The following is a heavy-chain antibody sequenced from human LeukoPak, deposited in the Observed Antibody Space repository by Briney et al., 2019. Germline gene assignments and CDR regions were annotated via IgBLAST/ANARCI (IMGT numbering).Heavy chain of an antibody. CDR2: IGRTGDNT. V-gene: IGHV3-23*01. D-gene: IGHD2-21*01. CDR1: GFTFTNFA. Sequence: PGGSLRLSCAASGFTFTNFAMHWVRQAPGKGLEWVSTIGRTGDNTYYAESLKGRFTISRDNSKNTLYLQIKSLRADDTAVYYCAKDTYCASDCFPQDAFDIWGQGTMVTVSS. J-gene: IGHJ3*02. CDR3: AKDTYCASDCFPQDAFDI.